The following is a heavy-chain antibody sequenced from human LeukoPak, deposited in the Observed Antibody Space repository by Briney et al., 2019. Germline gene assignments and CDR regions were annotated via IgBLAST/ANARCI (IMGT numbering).Heavy chain of an antibody. CDR2: INSDGSST. Sequence: GGSLRLSCAASGFTFSSYWMHWVRQAPGKGLVWVSRINSDGSSTNYADSVKGRFTISRDNAKNTLYMQMNSLRAGDTAVYYCATGGSLPLGYWGQGTLVTVSS. CDR1: GFTFSSYW. D-gene: IGHD2-21*02. V-gene: IGHV3-74*01. CDR3: ATGGSLPLGY. J-gene: IGHJ4*02.